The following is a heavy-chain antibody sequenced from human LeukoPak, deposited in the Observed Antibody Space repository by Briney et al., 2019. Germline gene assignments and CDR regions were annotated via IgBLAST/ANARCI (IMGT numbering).Heavy chain of an antibody. CDR1: GYTFTSYG. D-gene: IGHD3-3*01. Sequence: ASVKVSCKASGYTFTSYGISWVRQAPGQGLEWMGWISAYNGNTNYAQKRNSRFTMTTDTSTSTADMELRSLSSDETAVYYCARDSYYDFWSGYYTTYYYFDYWGQGTLVTVSS. V-gene: IGHV1-18*01. J-gene: IGHJ4*02. CDR2: ISAYNGNT. CDR3: ARDSYYDFWSGYYTTYYYFDY.